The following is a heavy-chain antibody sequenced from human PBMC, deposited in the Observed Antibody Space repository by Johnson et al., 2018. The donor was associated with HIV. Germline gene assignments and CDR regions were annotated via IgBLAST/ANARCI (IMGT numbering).Heavy chain of an antibody. J-gene: IGHJ3*02. CDR3: ARDHGSGWWSGAFDI. Sequence: QVQLVESGGGVVQPGRSLRLSCAASGFTFSSYAMHWVRQAPGKGLEWVAVISYDGSNKYYADSVKGRFTISRDNSNNPLYLQMNSLRAEDTAVYYCARDHGSGWWSGAFDIWGQGTMVTVSS. CDR1: GFTFSSYA. V-gene: IGHV3-30-3*01. D-gene: IGHD6-19*01. CDR2: ISYDGSNK.